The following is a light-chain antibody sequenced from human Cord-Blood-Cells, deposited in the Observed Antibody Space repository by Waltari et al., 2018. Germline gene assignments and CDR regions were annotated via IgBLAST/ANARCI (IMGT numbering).Light chain of an antibody. CDR1: NIGSNS. J-gene: IGLJ3*02. V-gene: IGLV3-21*04. CDR2: YDS. Sequence: SYVLTQPPSVSVAPGKTVRITCGGNNIGSNSAHWYQQKPGQAPVLVIYYDSDRPSGIPERFSGSNSGNTATLTISSVEGGDEADYYCQVWDSSSDHPVFGGGTKLTVL. CDR3: QVWDSSSDHPV.